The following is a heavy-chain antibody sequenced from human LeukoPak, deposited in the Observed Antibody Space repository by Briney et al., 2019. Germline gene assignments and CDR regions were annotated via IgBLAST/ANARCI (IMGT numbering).Heavy chain of an antibody. CDR1: GLTFSNYA. J-gene: IGHJ4*02. CDR3: AKRRIFGVVTPYYFDY. V-gene: IGHV3-23*01. D-gene: IGHD3-3*01. Sequence: SGGSLRLSCAASGLTFSNYAMSWVRQAPGKGLEWVSAISGSGGSTYYADSVKGRFTISRDNSKNTLYLQMNSLRAEDTAVYYCAKRRIFGVVTPYYFDYWGQGTLVTVSS. CDR2: ISGSGGST.